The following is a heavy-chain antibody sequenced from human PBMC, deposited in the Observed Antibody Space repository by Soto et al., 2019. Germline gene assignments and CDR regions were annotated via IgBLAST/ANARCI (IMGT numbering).Heavy chain of an antibody. V-gene: IGHV3-74*03. D-gene: IGHD6-19*01. CDR3: IKASTVTGVGGYR. Sequence: EVQLVESGGGLVQPGGSLRLSCAASGFAFSSYWMQWVRQPPGKGPVWVSRISSDGRNTTYAYPVKGRFTISRDNAKNTLHLQMTSLTDDDTAVYYCIKASTVTGVGGYRWGQGTLVTVSS. CDR1: GFAFSSYW. CDR2: ISSDGRNT. J-gene: IGHJ5*02.